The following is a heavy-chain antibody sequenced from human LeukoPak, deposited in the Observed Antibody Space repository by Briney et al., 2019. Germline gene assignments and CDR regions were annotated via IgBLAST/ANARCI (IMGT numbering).Heavy chain of an antibody. J-gene: IGHJ4*02. D-gene: IGHD3-22*01. CDR1: GFTFSDYY. V-gene: IGHV3-11*01. Sequence: GSLRLSCAASGFTFSDYYMSWIRQAPGKGLEWVSYISSSGSTIYYADSVKGRFTISRDNAKNSLYLQMNSLRAEDTAVYYCARDLRDYDSSGYYPEAVDYWGQGTLVTVSS. CDR2: ISSSGSTI. CDR3: ARDLRDYDSSGYYPEAVDY.